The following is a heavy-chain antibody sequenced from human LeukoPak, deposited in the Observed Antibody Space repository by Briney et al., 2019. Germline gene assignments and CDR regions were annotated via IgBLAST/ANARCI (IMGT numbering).Heavy chain of an antibody. V-gene: IGHV4-39*01. CDR2: IYYSGST. Sequence: KPSETLSLTCTVSGGSISSSNYYWGRIRQPPGKGLEWIGNIYYSGSTYYKPSLKTRVTISVDTSKNQFSLKLTSVTAADTAVYYCARHASVDGNWPRPLDYWGQGSLVTVSS. D-gene: IGHD6-19*01. CDR1: GGSISSSNYY. CDR3: ARHASVDGNWPRPLDY. J-gene: IGHJ4*02.